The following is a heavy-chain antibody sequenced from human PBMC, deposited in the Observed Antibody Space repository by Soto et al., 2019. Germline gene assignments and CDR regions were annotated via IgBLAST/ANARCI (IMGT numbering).Heavy chain of an antibody. D-gene: IGHD3-10*01. Sequence: PSETLSLTCAVYGGSFSGYYWSWIRQPPGKGLEWIGEINHSGSTNYNPSLKSRVTISVDTSKNQFSLKLSSVTAADTAVYYCARVYYYGSGSYFPPKYYHYYYGMDVWGQGTTVTVSS. J-gene: IGHJ6*02. CDR3: ARVYYYGSGSYFPPKYYHYYYGMDV. V-gene: IGHV4-34*01. CDR1: GGSFSGYY. CDR2: INHSGST.